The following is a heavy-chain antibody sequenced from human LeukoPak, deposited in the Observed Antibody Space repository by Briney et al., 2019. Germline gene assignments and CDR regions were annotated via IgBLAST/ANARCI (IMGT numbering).Heavy chain of an antibody. J-gene: IGHJ3*02. CDR3: ARLRSAAFDI. CDR2: IGTAGDT. CDR1: GFTFSSYD. D-gene: IGHD4-17*01. Sequence: GGSLRLSCAASGFTFSSYDMHWVRQATGKGLEWVSAIGTAGDTYYPGSVKGRFTTSRENAKNSLYLQMNSLRVGDTAVYYCARLRSAAFDIWGQGTMVTVSS. V-gene: IGHV3-13*01.